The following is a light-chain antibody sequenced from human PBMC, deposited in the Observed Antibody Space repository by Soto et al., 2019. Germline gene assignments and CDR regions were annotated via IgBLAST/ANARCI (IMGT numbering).Light chain of an antibody. Sequence: IVMTQSPATLSVSPGERATLSCRASQSVSSTFAWYQQKPGQAPRLLIYGASTRATGIPARFSGSGSGTEFTLTISSLQSEDFALYYCQQYKDWPLTFGGGTKVEIK. V-gene: IGKV3-15*01. J-gene: IGKJ4*01. CDR3: QQYKDWPLT. CDR2: GAS. CDR1: QSVSST.